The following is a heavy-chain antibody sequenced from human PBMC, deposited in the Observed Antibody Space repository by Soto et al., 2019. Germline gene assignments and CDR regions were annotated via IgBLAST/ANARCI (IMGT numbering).Heavy chain of an antibody. CDR3: ARSDDYGDHGYYYYGMDI. J-gene: IGHJ6*02. CDR1: GGPISSFY. D-gene: IGHD4-17*01. V-gene: IGHV4-59*01. Sequence: KPSETLSLTCTVAGGPISSFYWSWIRQPPGKGLEWIGHIYYSGRTNYKPSLKSRVTISVDTSKNQLSLKLTSVAAADTAVYYCARSDDYGDHGYYYYGMDIWRQGTTVTVSS. CDR2: IYYSGRT.